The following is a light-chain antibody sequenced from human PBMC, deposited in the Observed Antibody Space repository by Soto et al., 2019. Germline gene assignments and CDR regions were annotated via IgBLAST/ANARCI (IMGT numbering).Light chain of an antibody. J-gene: IGKJ4*01. CDR1: QSISNY. Sequence: IVLTQSPGTLSLSPGDRATLSCRASQSISNYLAWYQHKPGQAPRLLISDASKRASGVPARFSGSGSGTDFTLTISRLEPEDFAVYYCQQRSQWPPLTFGGGTTVEIK. CDR3: QQRSQWPPLT. CDR2: DAS. V-gene: IGKV3-11*01.